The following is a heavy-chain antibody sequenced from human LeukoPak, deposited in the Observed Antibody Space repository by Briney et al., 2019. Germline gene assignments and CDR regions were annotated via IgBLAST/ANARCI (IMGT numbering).Heavy chain of an antibody. CDR1: GGTFSSYA. CDR2: IIPIFGTA. CDR3: ARKAGGSSGWYEVYNWFDP. V-gene: IGHV1-69*13. Sequence: SVKVSCKASGGTFSSYAISWVRQAPGQGLEWMGGIIPIFGTANYAQKFQGRVTITADESTSTAYMELSSLRSEDTAVYYCARKAGGSSGWYEVYNWFDPWGQGTLVTVSS. D-gene: IGHD6-19*01. J-gene: IGHJ5*02.